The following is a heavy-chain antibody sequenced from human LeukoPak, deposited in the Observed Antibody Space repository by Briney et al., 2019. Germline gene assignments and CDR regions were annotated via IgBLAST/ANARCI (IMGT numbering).Heavy chain of an antibody. D-gene: IGHD3-22*01. CDR2: MNPNSGNT. CDR3: ARVKTMIVVVSVFDY. Sequence: GASVKVSCKASGYTFTSYDINWVRQATGQGLEWMGWMNPNSGNTGYAQKFQGRVTMTRNTSISTAYMELSSLRSDDTAVYYCARVKTMIVVVSVFDYWGQGTLVTVSS. V-gene: IGHV1-8*01. CDR1: GYTFTSYD. J-gene: IGHJ4*02.